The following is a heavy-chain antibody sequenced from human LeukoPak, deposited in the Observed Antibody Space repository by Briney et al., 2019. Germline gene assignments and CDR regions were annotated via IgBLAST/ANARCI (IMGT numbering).Heavy chain of an antibody. J-gene: IGHJ4*02. CDR1: GYTFTSYG. D-gene: IGHD6-13*01. CDR2: ISAYNGNT. CDR3: ARSAAAAGIPDY. Sequence: ASVTVSCKASGYTFTSYGISWVRQAPGQGHEWMGWISAYNGNTNYAQKLQGRVTMTTDTSTSTAYMELRSLRSDDTAVYYCARSAAAAGIPDYWGQGTLVTVSS. V-gene: IGHV1-18*01.